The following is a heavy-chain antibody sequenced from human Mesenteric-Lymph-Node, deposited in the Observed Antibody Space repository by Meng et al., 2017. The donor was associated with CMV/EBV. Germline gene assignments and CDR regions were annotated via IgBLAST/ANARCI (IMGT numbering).Heavy chain of an antibody. CDR2: ISWNSGSI. V-gene: IGHV3-9*01. CDR3: AKGRGGVIIVPFDY. CDR1: GFTFDDYA. Sequence: LSLTCAASGFTFDDYAMHWVRQAPGKGLEWVSGISWNSGSIGYADSVKGRFTISRDNAKNSLYLQMNSLRAEDTALYYCAKGRGGVIIVPFDYWGQGTLVTVSS. D-gene: IGHD3-3*01. J-gene: IGHJ4*02.